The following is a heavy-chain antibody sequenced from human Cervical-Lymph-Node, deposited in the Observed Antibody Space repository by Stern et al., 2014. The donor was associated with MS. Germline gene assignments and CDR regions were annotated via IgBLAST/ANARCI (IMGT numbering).Heavy chain of an antibody. CDR1: GGTFSSYA. Sequence: VQLEESGAEVKKPGSSVKVSCKASGGTFSSYAISWVRQAPGQGLEWMGGIIPLFGTANYAQKFQGRVTITADESTSTDYMELSSLRSEDTAVYYCARGELKEGLVRGMDVWGQGTTVTVSS. J-gene: IGHJ6*02. D-gene: IGHD1-26*01. CDR3: ARGELKEGLVRGMDV. V-gene: IGHV1-69*01. CDR2: IIPLFGTA.